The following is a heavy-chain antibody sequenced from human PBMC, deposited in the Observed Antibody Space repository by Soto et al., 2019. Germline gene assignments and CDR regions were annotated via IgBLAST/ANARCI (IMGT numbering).Heavy chain of an antibody. CDR2: ITPFSGDV. CDR3: ASGGAGSGPFTWELPDH. J-gene: IGHJ4*02. CDR1: GNTFSYRY. Sequence: QLQLVQSGAEVKKTGSSVTVSCKALGNTFSYRYLHWVRQAPGQALEWMGWITPFSGDVHYAQKFQERVTLTRDRSITTAYMRMSSLRSEDTAIYFCASGGAGSGPFTWELPDHWGQGTLVTVSS. D-gene: IGHD1-26*01. V-gene: IGHV1-45*02.